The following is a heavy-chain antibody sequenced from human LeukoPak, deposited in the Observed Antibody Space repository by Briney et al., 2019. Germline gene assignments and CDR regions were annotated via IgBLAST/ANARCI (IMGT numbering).Heavy chain of an antibody. CDR2: IIPILGIA. J-gene: IGHJ4*02. Sequence: SVKVSCKASGGTFSSYAISWGRQAPGQGLEWMGRIIPILGIANYAQKFQGRVTITADKSTSTAYMELSSLRSEDTAVYYCARVDSGTYVSYWGQGTLVTVSS. CDR3: ARVDSGTYVSY. CDR1: GGTFSSYA. D-gene: IGHD3-10*01. V-gene: IGHV1-69*04.